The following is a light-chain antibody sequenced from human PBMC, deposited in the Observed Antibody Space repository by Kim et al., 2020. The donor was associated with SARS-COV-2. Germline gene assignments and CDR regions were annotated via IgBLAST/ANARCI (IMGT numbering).Light chain of an antibody. CDR1: SLRSYY. CDR2: GKN. V-gene: IGLV3-19*01. J-gene: IGLJ3*02. Sequence: SSELTQDPAVSVALGQTVRITCQGDSLRSYYASWYQQMPGQAPVLVIYGKNNRPSGIPDRFSGSSSGNTASLTITGAQAEDEADYYCNSRDSSGNHPDWV. CDR3: NSRDSSGNHPDWV.